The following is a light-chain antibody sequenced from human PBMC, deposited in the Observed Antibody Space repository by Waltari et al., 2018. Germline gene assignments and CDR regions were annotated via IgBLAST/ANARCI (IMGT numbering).Light chain of an antibody. CDR3: QQYNKWPT. CDR1: QTVSID. Sequence: EIVMTQSPATLSVSPGERATLSCRASQTVSIDLVWYQHRPGQAPRPLIYGASSRATGVPDRFSGSGSGTDFTLTISSLQPEDAAIYYCQQYNKWPTFGGGTKVEIK. V-gene: IGKV3-15*01. J-gene: IGKJ4*01. CDR2: GAS.